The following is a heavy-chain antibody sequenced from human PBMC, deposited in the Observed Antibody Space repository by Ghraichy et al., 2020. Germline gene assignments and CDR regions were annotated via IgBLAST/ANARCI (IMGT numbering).Heavy chain of an antibody. CDR2: TKSKTDGGAT. V-gene: IGHV3-15*01. CDR1: GFTFNRAW. D-gene: IGHD2-15*01. CDR3: TTEPWQLLDYAVEVHFQS. J-gene: IGHJ4*02. Sequence: GGSLRLSCAGSGFTFNRAWLSWVRQAPGKGLEWLGRTKSKTDGGATDYGAPVKGRFAISRDDSKNTVYLQMNSLKPEDTAVYYCTTEPWQLLDYAVEVHFQSWGQGTLVTVAS.